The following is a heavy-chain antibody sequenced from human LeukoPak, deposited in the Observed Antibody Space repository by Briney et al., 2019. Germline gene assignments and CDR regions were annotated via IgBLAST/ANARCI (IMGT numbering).Heavy chain of an antibody. J-gene: IGHJ4*02. CDR1: GFTFSSYG. V-gene: IGHV3-30*12. CDR3: AGRRVGATADY. Sequence: GGSLRLSCAASGFTFSSYGMHWVRQAPGKGLEWVAFISYDGSQKYFADSVKGRFTISRDDAKNSLYLQMNSLRAEDTAVYYCAGRRVGATADYWGQGTLVTVSS. CDR2: ISYDGSQK. D-gene: IGHD1-26*01.